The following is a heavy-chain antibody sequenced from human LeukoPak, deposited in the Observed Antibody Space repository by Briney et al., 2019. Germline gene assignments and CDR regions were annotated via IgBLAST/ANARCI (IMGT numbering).Heavy chain of an antibody. CDR3: ASRAVAGFSDY. CDR1: GGSISSYY. D-gene: IGHD6-19*01. V-gene: IGHV4-59*01. J-gene: IGHJ4*02. CDR2: IYYSGST. Sequence: SETLSLTCTVSGGSISSYYWSWIRQPPGKGLEWIGYIYYSGSTNYNPSLKSRVTISVDTSKNQFSLKLSSVTAADTAVYYCASRAVAGFSDYWGQGTLGTVSS.